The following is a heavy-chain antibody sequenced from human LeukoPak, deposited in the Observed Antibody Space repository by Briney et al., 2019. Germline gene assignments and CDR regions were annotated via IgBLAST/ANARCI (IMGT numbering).Heavy chain of an antibody. CDR1: GFTFSSYG. D-gene: IGHD4-17*01. J-gene: IGHJ6*03. CDR2: IKWNGGST. V-gene: IGHV3-20*04. Sequence: GGSLRLSCAASGFTFSSYGMSWVRQAPGKGLEWVSGIKWNGGSTGYADSVKGRFTISRDNAKNSLYLQMNSLRAEDTALYYCARGGDLNIYYYYYYMDVWGKGTTVTVSS. CDR3: ARGGDLNIYYYYYYMDV.